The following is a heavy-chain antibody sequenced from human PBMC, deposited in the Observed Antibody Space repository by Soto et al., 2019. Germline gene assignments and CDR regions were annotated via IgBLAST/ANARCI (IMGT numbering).Heavy chain of an antibody. J-gene: IGHJ3*02. V-gene: IGHV3-21*01. Sequence: EVQLVESGGGLVKPGGSLRLSCAASGFTFSSYSMNWVRQAPGKGLEWVSSISSSSSYINYADSVKGRFTISRDNAKNSLYLQMNSLRAEDTAVYYCARDVGWAFDIWGQGTMVTVSS. CDR1: GFTFSSYS. CDR2: ISSSSSYI. CDR3: ARDVGWAFDI. D-gene: IGHD6-19*01.